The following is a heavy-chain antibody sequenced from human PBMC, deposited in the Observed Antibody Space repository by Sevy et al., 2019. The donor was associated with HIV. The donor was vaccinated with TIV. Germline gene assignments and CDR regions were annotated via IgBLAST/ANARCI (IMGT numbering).Heavy chain of an antibody. CDR2: ISYDGSNK. CDR1: GFTFSSYG. D-gene: IGHD3-9*01. J-gene: IGHJ4*02. Sequence: GGSLRLSCAASGFTFSSYGMHWVRQAPGKGLEWVAVISYDGSNKYYADSVKGRFTISRDNSKNTLYLIMNSLRAEDTAVYYCAKDPRATYYDILTGLGGFDYWGQGTLVTVSS. V-gene: IGHV3-30*18. CDR3: AKDPRATYYDILTGLGGFDY.